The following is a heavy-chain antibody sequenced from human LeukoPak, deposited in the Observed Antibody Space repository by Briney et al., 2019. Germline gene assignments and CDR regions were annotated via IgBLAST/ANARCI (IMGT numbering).Heavy chain of an antibody. CDR1: GGSFSGYY. CDR3: ARVYCSGGTCYHSRGWFDP. CDR2: INHSGST. J-gene: IGHJ5*02. D-gene: IGHD2-15*01. V-gene: IGHV4-34*01. Sequence: SETLSLTCAVYGGSFSGYYWSWIRQPPGKGLEWIGEINHSGSTNYNPSLKSRVTISVDTSKNQFSLKLNSVTAADTAIYYCARVYCSGGTCYHSRGWFDPWGRGTLVTVSS.